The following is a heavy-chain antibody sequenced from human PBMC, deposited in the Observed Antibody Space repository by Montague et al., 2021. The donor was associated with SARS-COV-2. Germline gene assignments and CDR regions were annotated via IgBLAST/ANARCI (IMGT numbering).Heavy chain of an antibody. CDR2: IYTSGSS. V-gene: IGHV4-61*02. CDR3: ATVGVGTMVREVIPAYYYDGMDV. Sequence: TLSLTCTVSGGSISSGNYYWSRIREPAGKGLEWIGRIYTSGSSNYNLSRKSPVTISAYTSKNQLYLKFSSVTAADTAVYYCATVGVGTMVREVIPAYYYDGMDVWGQGTTVTVSS. D-gene: IGHD3-10*01. J-gene: IGHJ6*02. CDR1: GGSISSGNYY.